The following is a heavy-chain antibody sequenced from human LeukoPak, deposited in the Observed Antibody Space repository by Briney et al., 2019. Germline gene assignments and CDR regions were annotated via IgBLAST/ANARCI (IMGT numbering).Heavy chain of an antibody. J-gene: IGHJ3*02. D-gene: IGHD6-13*01. CDR3: ARVYSSSSGDAIVI. CDR1: VFSLSTTRVG. CDR2: IYWDDAK. Sequence: SGPTLVNPTQTLTLPCTFSVFSLSTTRVGVGWILQPPGKDLEYLALIYWDDAKSYSPPLKSRLPFTKDTSKNQVVLTMTNMDPVDTATYYCARVYSSSSGDAIVIWGQGTMVTVSS. V-gene: IGHV2-5*02.